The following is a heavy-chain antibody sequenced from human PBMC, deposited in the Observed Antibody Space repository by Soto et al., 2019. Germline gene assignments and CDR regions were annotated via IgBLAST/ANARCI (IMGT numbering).Heavy chain of an antibody. CDR2: MDPNSGNT. V-gene: IGHV1-8*01. J-gene: IGHJ4*02. D-gene: IGHD6-19*01. CDR1: GYTFTSYD. CDR3: ARGGHSSGWYDYYFDY. Sequence: ASVKVSCKASGYTFTSYDINWVRQATGQGLEWMGWMDPNSGNTGYAQKFQGRVTMTRNTSISTAYMELSSLRSEDTAVYYCARGGHSSGWYDYYFDYWGQGTLVTVSS.